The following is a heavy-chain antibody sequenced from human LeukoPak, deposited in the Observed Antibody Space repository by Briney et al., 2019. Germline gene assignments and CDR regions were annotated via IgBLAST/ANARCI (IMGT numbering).Heavy chain of an antibody. CDR3: AKDPRDGYHEGEDY. D-gene: IGHD5-24*01. J-gene: IGHJ4*02. V-gene: IGHV3-30*18. CDR1: GFIFTNYG. Sequence: PGGSLRLSCAASGFIFTNYGMHWVRQAPGKGLEWVSFISYDGSDKDYADSVKGRFTISRDNSKNTLFLQMNSLRPEDTAMYYCAKDPRDGYHEGEDYWSQGTVVSVSS. CDR2: ISYDGSDK.